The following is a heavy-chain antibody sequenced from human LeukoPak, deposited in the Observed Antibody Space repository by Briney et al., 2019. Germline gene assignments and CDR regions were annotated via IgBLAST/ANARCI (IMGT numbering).Heavy chain of an antibody. CDR3: AREGEHEGFDY. D-gene: IGHD1/OR15-1a*01. J-gene: IGHJ4*02. CDR1: GYTFTSYA. V-gene: IGHV1-3*01. Sequence: ASVKVSCKASGYTFTSYAIHWVRQAPGHRLEWMGWINAGNGNTKYSQKFQGRVTITRDTSASTAYMELSSLRSEDTAVYYCAREGEHEGFDYWGQGTLVTVSS. CDR2: INAGNGNT.